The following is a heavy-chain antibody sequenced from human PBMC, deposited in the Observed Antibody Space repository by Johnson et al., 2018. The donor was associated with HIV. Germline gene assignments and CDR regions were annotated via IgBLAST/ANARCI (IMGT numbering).Heavy chain of an antibody. CDR1: GFTFNYYG. D-gene: IGHD3-16*01. CDR2: VRQDGSEK. Sequence: QMLLVESGGGVVQPGGSLRLSCAASGFTFNYYGIHWVRQAPGKGLEWVAFVRQDGSEKYYVDSVKGRFTISRDNAKNSLYLQMNSLRAEDTAVYYCARERRLGGAFDIWGQGTMVTVSS. J-gene: IGHJ3*02. CDR3: ARERRLGGAFDI. V-gene: IGHV3-30*02.